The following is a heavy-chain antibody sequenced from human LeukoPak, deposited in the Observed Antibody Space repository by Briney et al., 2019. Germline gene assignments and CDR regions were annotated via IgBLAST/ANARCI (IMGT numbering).Heavy chain of an antibody. CDR3: AKRIAAAGTFYGMDV. Sequence: GSLRLSCAASGFTFSFYAMSWVRQAPGKGLEWVSAISGSGGSTYYADSVKGRFTISRDNSKNTLYLQMNSLRAEDTAVYYCAKRIAAAGTFYGMDVWGKGTTVTVSS. CDR1: GFTFSFYA. D-gene: IGHD6-13*01. J-gene: IGHJ6*04. CDR2: ISGSGGST. V-gene: IGHV3-23*01.